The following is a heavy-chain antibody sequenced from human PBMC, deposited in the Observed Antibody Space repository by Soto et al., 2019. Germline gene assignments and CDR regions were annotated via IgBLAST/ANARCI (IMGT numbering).Heavy chain of an antibody. J-gene: IGHJ4*02. D-gene: IGHD1-1*01. Sequence: QVQLQESGPGLVKPSGTLSLTCAVSGGSISSNDWWSWVRKPPGKGLEWIGEIYHSGRTHYSPSLKSRVTISVDKSKNQFSLQLNSVTAADTAMYYCARSSGWNQYYWGQGTLVTVSS. CDR1: GGSISSNDW. V-gene: IGHV4-4*02. CDR3: ARSSGWNQYY. CDR2: IYHSGRT.